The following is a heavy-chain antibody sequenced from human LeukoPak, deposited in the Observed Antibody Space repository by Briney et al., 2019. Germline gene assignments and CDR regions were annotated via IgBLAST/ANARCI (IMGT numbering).Heavy chain of an antibody. J-gene: IGHJ4*02. V-gene: IGHV3-30-3*01. CDR1: GLTFSNYA. Sequence: GGSLRLSCAVSGLTFSNYAMNWVGQAPGKGLDWVSVISYDGTNKYYADSVKGRFTISRDNSKNTLYLQMNSLRAEDTAVYYCAREADGSDYWGQGTLVTVSS. CDR2: ISYDGTNK. D-gene: IGHD3-10*01. CDR3: AREADGSDY.